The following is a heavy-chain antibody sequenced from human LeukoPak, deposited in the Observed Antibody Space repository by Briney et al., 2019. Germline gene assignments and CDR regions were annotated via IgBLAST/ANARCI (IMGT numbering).Heavy chain of an antibody. Sequence: PGGSLRLSCAASGFTFSSYSMNWVRQAPGKGLEWVSSISSSSSYIYYADSVKGRFTISRDNAKNSLYLQMNSLGAEDTAVCYCASYATAMVRAFDIWGQGTMVTVSS. CDR1: GFTFSSYS. J-gene: IGHJ3*02. D-gene: IGHD5-18*01. CDR3: ASYATAMVRAFDI. V-gene: IGHV3-21*01. CDR2: ISSSSSYI.